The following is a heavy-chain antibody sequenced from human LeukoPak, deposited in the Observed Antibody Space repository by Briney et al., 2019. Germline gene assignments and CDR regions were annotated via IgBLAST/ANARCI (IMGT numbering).Heavy chain of an antibody. Sequence: ASVKVSCKTSGYTFTRYDIHWVRQPTRQELEWMGWMNPNSGNIGYAQKFQGRVTMTRNTSINTGYMELSSLRSEDTAVYYCARGPGYSSGWSTGMPKGWFDPWGQGTLVTVSS. J-gene: IGHJ5*02. CDR2: MNPNSGNI. CDR3: ARGPGYSSGWSTGMPKGWFDP. D-gene: IGHD6-19*01. V-gene: IGHV1-8*01. CDR1: GYTFTRYD.